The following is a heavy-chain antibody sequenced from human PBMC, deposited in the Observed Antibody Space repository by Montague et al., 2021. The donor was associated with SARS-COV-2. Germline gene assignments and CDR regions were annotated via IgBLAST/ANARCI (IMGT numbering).Heavy chain of an antibody. Sequence: TLSLTCTVSVGSISCANCYWSWIRPPAGKGLDWIGTLYTSGNTNYNPSLKSRITISMDTSKNQFSLKLRSVTAADTAVYYCARDRDGGGPSVCNWFDPWGQGTLVTVSS. CDR1: VGSISCANCY. V-gene: IGHV4-61*02. CDR3: ARDRDGGGPSVCNWFDP. D-gene: IGHD4-23*01. CDR2: LYTSGNT. J-gene: IGHJ5*02.